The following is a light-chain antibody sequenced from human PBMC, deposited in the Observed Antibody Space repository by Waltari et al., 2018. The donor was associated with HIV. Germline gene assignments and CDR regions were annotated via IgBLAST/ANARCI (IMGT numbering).Light chain of an antibody. CDR3: SSYAGSNNFGV. V-gene: IGLV2-8*01. Sequence: QSALTQHPSASGSPGQSVTISCTGTRSDVGGYNYVSWYQQHPGKAPKLMIYEVSKRPSGVPDRFSGSKSGNTASLTVSGLQAEDEADYYCSSYAGSNNFGVFGGGTKLTVL. J-gene: IGLJ2*01. CDR2: EVS. CDR1: RSDVGGYNY.